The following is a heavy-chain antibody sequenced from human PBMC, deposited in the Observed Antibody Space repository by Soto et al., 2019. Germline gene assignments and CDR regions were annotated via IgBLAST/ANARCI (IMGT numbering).Heavy chain of an antibody. CDR3: ARAGVGTAMPNGCLDV. D-gene: IGHD5-18*01. V-gene: IGHV3-33*01. Sequence: QVQLVESGGGVVQPGRSLRLSCAASGFTFSSYGMHWVRQAPGKGLEWVAVIWYEGSNKYYADSVKGRFPISTGNSKNTLDLQINCLRAEDTAVYYCARAGVGTAMPNGCLDVWGQGTTVIVSS. J-gene: IGHJ6*02. CDR2: IWYEGSNK. CDR1: GFTFSSYG.